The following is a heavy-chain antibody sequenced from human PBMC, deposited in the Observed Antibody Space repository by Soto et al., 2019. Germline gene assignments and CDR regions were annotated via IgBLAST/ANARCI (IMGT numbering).Heavy chain of an antibody. CDR2: INPSGDST. V-gene: IGHV1-46*01. CDR3: ARDPVTTVTTIGFDY. Sequence: GASVKVSCKASGYTFTSYYMHWVRQAPGQGLEWMGIINPSGDSTSYAQKFQGRVTMTRDTSTSTVYMELSSLRSEDTAVYYCARDPVTTVTTIGFDYWGQGTLVTVSS. J-gene: IGHJ4*02. CDR1: GYTFTSYY. D-gene: IGHD4-17*01.